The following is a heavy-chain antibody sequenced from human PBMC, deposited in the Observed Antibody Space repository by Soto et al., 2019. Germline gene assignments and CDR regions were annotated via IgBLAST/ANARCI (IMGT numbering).Heavy chain of an antibody. Sequence: QVQLVQSGGEVKKTGASMKVSCKASGYTFTNYGVTWVRQAPGQGLEWMGWINPDKGNTNYAQKVQGRVTMTTDTSTSTAYMELRSRRSDDTAVYYCARVVRGDDAFDLWGQGTMVYVSS. J-gene: IGHJ3*01. D-gene: IGHD3-10*01. CDR3: ARVVRGDDAFDL. CDR2: INPDKGNT. V-gene: IGHV1-18*01. CDR1: GYTFTNYG.